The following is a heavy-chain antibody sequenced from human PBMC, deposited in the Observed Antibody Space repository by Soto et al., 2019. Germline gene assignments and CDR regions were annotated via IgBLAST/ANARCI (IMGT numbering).Heavy chain of an antibody. V-gene: IGHV3-74*01. CDR3: ARDEEASPWFALDY. Sequence: EVELVESGGGLVQPGGSLRLSCAASGFNFNDYWMHWVRQVPGKGLVWVSHINRDGSDTWYADSVQGRFTISRDNAKNTVYLQMNSLRAEDTALYYCARDEEASPWFALDYWGRGTRVTVSS. CDR2: INRDGSDT. D-gene: IGHD3-10*01. CDR1: GFNFNDYW. J-gene: IGHJ4*02.